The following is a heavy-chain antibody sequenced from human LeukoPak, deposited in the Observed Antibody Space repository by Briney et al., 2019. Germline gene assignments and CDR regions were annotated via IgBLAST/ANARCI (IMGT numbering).Heavy chain of an antibody. J-gene: IGHJ5*02. D-gene: IGHD6-19*01. CDR1: GYTFTSYG. CDR3: ARDDSSGRTWFDP. V-gene: IGHV1-18*01. CDR2: ISAYSSKT. Sequence: ASVRVSCRASGYTFTSYGISWVRQAPGQGREWMGWISAYSSKTIYADNLQGRVTMTRDTSTSTAYMELRSLRSDDTAVYYCARDDSSGRTWFDPWGQGTLVTVSS.